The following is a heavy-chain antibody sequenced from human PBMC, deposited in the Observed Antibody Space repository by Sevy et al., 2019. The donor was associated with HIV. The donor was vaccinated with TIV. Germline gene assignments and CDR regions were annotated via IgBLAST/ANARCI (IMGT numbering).Heavy chain of an antibody. CDR1: GGSISSDY. D-gene: IGHD6-19*01. CDR2: IHYTGSA. V-gene: IGHV4-59*01. CDR3: AGKHNTGWYSDY. J-gene: IGHJ4*02. Sequence: SETLSLTCTVSGGSISSDYWTWIRQPPGKGLECIGYIHYTGSANYNPSLKSRVTMTVDTSKNQFSLKLSSVTAADTALYYCAGKHNTGWYSDYWGQGIRVTVSS.